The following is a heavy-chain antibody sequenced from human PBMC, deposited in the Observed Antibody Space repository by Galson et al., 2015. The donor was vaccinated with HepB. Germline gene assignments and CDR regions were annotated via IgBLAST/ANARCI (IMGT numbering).Heavy chain of an antibody. CDR3: ASNGYSSSWYYFDYYYGMDV. Sequence: SLRLSCAASGFTFSSYGMHWVRQAPGKGLEWVAVISYDGSNKYYADSVKGRFTISRDNSKNTLYLQMNSLRAEDTAVYYCASNGYSSSWYYFDYYYGMDVWGQGTTVTVSS. CDR2: ISYDGSNK. D-gene: IGHD6-13*01. CDR1: GFTFSSYG. V-gene: IGHV3-30*03. J-gene: IGHJ6*02.